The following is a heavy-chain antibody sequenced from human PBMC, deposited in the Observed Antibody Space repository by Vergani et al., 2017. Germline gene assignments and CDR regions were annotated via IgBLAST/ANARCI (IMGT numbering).Heavy chain of an antibody. V-gene: IGHV3-30*02. CDR1: GFTFSNYG. Sequence: QVQLVESGGGVVQPGGSLRLSCGASGFTFSNYGMHWVRRAPGKGLEWVTFIRYDGSNTYYADSVKGRFTISRDNSKNTLFLQMNSLRPEDTAVYYCARDTVTGSRYFDYWGQGTLVTVSS. D-gene: IGHD6-19*01. CDR3: ARDTVTGSRYFDY. J-gene: IGHJ4*02. CDR2: IRYDGSNT.